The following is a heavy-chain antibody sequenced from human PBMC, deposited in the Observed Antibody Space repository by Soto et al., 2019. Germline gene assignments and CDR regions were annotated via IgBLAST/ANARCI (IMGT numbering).Heavy chain of an antibody. J-gene: IGHJ3*02. D-gene: IGHD3-22*01. CDR1: RFTFSTYW. CDR2: INSDGTGT. Sequence: EVQLVESGGGLVQPGGSLRLSCAASRFTFSTYWMHWVRQAPGKGLVWVSRINSDGTGTSYADSVKGRITISRDNAKNTLNLQMNSLRSEDTAVYYCAGDSSGYSYDAFDIWGQGTMVTVSS. V-gene: IGHV3-74*01. CDR3: AGDSSGYSYDAFDI.